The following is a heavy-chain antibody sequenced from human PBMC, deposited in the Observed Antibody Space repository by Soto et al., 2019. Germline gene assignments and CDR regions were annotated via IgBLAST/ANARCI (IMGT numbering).Heavy chain of an antibody. CDR2: VSGSGSSP. J-gene: IGHJ4*02. Sequence: GGSLRLSCAATGFNFGSYAMGWVRQAPGKGLEWVSGVSGSGSSPYYADSVKGRLTISKDKSKNTLYLDLNNLRSEDTAVYFCVKGKESGYRGAFDSWGQGPMVTVSS. V-gene: IGHV3-23*01. CDR3: VKGKESGYRGAFDS. D-gene: IGHD5-18*01. CDR1: GFNFGSYA.